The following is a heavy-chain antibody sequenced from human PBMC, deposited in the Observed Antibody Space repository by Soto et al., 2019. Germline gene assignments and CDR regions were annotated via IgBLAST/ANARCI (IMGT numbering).Heavy chain of an antibody. J-gene: IGHJ4*02. CDR3: AKDDTRGRSGSYPY. CDR1: GFTFSSYA. V-gene: IGHV3-23*01. CDR2: ISGSGGST. Sequence: EVQLLESGGGLVQPGGSLRLSCGASGFTFSSYAMSWVRQAPGKGLGWVSAISGSGGSTYYADSVKGRFTISRDNSKNTLYLQMNSLRAEDTAVYYCAKDDTRGRSGSYPYWGQGTLVTVSS. D-gene: IGHD3-10*01.